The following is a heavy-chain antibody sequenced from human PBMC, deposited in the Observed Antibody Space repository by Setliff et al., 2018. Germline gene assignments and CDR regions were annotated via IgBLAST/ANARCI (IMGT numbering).Heavy chain of an antibody. D-gene: IGHD3-3*01. CDR3: ARLSWNGLRYYGLDV. J-gene: IGHJ6*02. CDR1: GGSVSPYF. Sequence: SETLSLTCTVSGGSVSPYFWSWIRQPPGKGLEWIGYIYHNGNTNYNPALKSRVTISVDTSTNQFSLKLRSVTAADTAVYYCARLSWNGLRYYGLDVWGQGTTVTVSS. V-gene: IGHV4-59*02. CDR2: IYHNGNT.